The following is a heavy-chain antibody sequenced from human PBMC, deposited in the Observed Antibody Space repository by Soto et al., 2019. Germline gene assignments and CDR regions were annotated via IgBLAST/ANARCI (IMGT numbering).Heavy chain of an antibody. CDR3: ATLMRRATVTTYAPLDYYYYMDV. V-gene: IGHV4-39*01. J-gene: IGHJ6*03. D-gene: IGHD4-17*01. CDR1: GGSISSSSYY. CDR2: IYYSGST. Sequence: QLQLQESGPGLVKPSETLSLTCTVSGGSISSSSYYWGWIRQPPGKGLEWIGSIYYSGSTYYNPSLKSRVTISVDTSKTQFSLKLSSVTAADTAVYYCATLMRRATVTTYAPLDYYYYMDVWGKGTTVTVSS.